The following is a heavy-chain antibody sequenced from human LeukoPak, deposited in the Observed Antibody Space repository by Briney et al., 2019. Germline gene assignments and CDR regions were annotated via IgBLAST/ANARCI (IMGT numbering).Heavy chain of an antibody. J-gene: IGHJ4*02. CDR2: IYHSGST. CDR3: ARGHDFWSGYYSFDY. CDR1: GGSISSGGYS. D-gene: IGHD3-3*01. V-gene: IGHV4-30-2*01. Sequence: PSETLSLTCAVSGGSISSGGYSWSWIRQPPGKGLEWIGYIYHSGSTYYNPSLKSRVTISVDRSKNQFSLKLSSVTAADTAVYYCARGHDFWSGYYSFDYWGQGTLVTVSS.